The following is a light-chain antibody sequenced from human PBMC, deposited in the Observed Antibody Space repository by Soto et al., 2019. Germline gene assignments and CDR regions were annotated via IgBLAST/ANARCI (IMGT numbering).Light chain of an antibody. V-gene: IGKV3-15*01. CDR2: GAS. Sequence: EIVMTQSPATLSVSPGERVTLSCWASQSVRSNLAWYQQKPGQAPRLLIYGASTRASDIPARFSGSGSGTDFTLTISSLQSEDFAAYYCQQYNNWPPLYTFGQGTTLEVK. J-gene: IGKJ2*01. CDR3: QQYNNWPPLYT. CDR1: QSVRSN.